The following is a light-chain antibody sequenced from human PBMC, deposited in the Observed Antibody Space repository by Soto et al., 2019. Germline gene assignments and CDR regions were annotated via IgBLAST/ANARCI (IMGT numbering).Light chain of an antibody. Sequence: EVVLTQSPVTLSLSPGERATLSCRASQSFRGLLAWYQQKPGQAPRLLIYDAYNRATGIPPRFSGSGSGTDFTLTISSLEPEDSAVYYCQQRSNWRLTFGGGTKVDIK. CDR2: DAY. CDR3: QQRSNWRLT. CDR1: QSFRGL. V-gene: IGKV3-11*01. J-gene: IGKJ4*01.